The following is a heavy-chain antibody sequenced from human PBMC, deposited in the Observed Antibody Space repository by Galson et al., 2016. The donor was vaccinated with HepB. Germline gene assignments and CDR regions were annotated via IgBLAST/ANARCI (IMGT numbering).Heavy chain of an antibody. CDR2: ISGSGGET. CDR1: GFTFSSYA. V-gene: IGHV3-23*01. J-gene: IGHJ2*01. D-gene: IGHD4-17*01. CDR3: ASGTTVTTSNSFWYFDL. Sequence: SLRLSCAASGFTFSSYAMTWVRQAPGKGLDWVSTISGSGGETHYADSVKGRFTFSRDNSKNTMYVQMTSLRAKDTAVYYCASGTTVTTSNSFWYFDLWGRGTLVTVSS.